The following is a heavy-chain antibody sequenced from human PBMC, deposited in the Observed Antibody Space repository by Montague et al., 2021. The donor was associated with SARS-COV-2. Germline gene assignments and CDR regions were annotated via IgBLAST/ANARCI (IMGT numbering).Heavy chain of an antibody. V-gene: IGHV4-61*01. D-gene: IGHD6-6*01. Sequence: SETLSLTCTVSGASVASGNLYWSWIRQPPGKGLEWIGYMYYTGHTNYNPSLESRVTMPVDPSKNQFPLTLTSVTAADTAVYYCARSRANVPSRPGFDYWGQGALVTVSS. CDR3: ARSRANVPSRPGFDY. CDR2: MYYTGHT. J-gene: IGHJ4*02. CDR1: GASVASGNLY.